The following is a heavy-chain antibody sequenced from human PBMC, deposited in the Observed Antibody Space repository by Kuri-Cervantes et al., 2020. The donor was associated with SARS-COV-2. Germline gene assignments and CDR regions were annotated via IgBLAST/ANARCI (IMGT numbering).Heavy chain of an antibody. J-gene: IGHJ4*02. CDR3: AKDSLSSGWPLSNLLK. D-gene: IGHD6-19*01. V-gene: IGHV3-23*01. Sequence: GGSLRLSCAASGFTFSSYWMSWVRQAPGKGLEWVSAISGSGGSTYYADSVKGRFTISRDNSKNTLYLQMNSLRAEDTAVYYCAKDSLSSGWPLSNLLKWGPGTLVTVSS. CDR2: ISGSGGST. CDR1: GFTFSSYW.